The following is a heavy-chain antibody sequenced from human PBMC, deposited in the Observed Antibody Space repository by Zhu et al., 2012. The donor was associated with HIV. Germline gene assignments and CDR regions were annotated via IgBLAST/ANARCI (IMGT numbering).Heavy chain of an antibody. CDR3: ARTGDDNHHASFDI. D-gene: IGHD1-14*01. V-gene: IGHV4-38-2*01. J-gene: IGHJ4*01. CDR1: GSSINTANY. Sequence: QVQGSGPGLVKPSETLSLTCDVSGSSINTANYWGWIRQPPGKGLEWIANIYRSGATYYNPSLRSRATISMDRSRNLFFLTLNSVTAADTATYFCARTGDDNHHASFDIWDQGTLVTVSS. CDR2: IYRSGAT.